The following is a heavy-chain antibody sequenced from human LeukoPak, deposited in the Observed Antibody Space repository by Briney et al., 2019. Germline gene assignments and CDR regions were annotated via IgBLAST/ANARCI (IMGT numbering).Heavy chain of an antibody. CDR1: GGSLIRYY. D-gene: IGHD3-22*01. V-gene: IGHV4-59*01. CDR3: ATYSSGSYYWSFDL. J-gene: IGHJ2*01. Sequence: LETLSLTFTGSGGSLIRYYWSWIRQPPGKGLDWIGYIYYSGITNYNPSLNRRVTISVDTTKIQFSLKLSSVTAADMAVYYCATYSSGSYYWSFDLWGRGTLVTVSS. CDR2: IYYSGIT.